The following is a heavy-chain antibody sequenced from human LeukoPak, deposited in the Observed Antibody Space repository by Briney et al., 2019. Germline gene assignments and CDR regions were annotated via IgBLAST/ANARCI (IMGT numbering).Heavy chain of an antibody. CDR1: GGSVSSTIYY. Sequence: SETLSLTCTVSGGSVSSTIYYWGWIRQPPGKGLEWVGSIFYSGSTHYNPSLKSRVTVSIDTSKNQFSLKLSSVTAADTAVYYCARGESYYDSSGYYAFDYWGQGTLVTVSS. D-gene: IGHD3-22*01. CDR3: ARGESYYDSSGYYAFDY. V-gene: IGHV4-39*07. CDR2: IFYSGST. J-gene: IGHJ4*02.